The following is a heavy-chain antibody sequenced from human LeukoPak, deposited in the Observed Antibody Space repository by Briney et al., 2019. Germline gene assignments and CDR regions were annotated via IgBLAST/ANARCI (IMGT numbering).Heavy chain of an antibody. Sequence: GGSLRLSCAASGFTVSSNYMSWVRQAPGKGLEWVSVIYSGGSTYYADSVKGRFTISRDNSKNTLYLQMNSLRAEDTAVYYCARGDCSSTSCYVGYNWFDPWGQGTLVTVSS. CDR1: GFTVSSNY. D-gene: IGHD2-2*01. CDR3: ARGDCSSTSCYVGYNWFDP. V-gene: IGHV3-53*01. J-gene: IGHJ5*02. CDR2: IYSGGST.